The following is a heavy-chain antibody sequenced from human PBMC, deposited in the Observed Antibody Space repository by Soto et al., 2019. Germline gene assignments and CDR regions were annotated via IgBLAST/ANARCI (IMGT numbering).Heavy chain of an antibody. Sequence: ASVKVSCKASGFTFTSSAVQWVRQARGQRLEWIGWIVVGSGNTNYARKFQERVTITRDMSTSTAYMERSSPSTEVTAVYYCAKGELDDYVWGSYRPNHYYYGMDVWGQGTMVTVSS. D-gene: IGHD3-16*02. CDR3: AKGELDDYVWGSYRPNHYYYGMDV. V-gene: IGHV1-58*01. CDR2: IVVGSGNT. CDR1: GFTFTSSA. J-gene: IGHJ6*02.